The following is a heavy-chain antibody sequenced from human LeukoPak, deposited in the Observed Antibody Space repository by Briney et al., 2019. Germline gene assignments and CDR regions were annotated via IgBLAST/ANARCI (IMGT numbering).Heavy chain of an antibody. CDR2: IYYSEST. J-gene: IGHJ5*02. Sequence: SETLSLTCTVSGGSISSYYWSWIRQPPGKGLEWIGYIYYSESTNYNPSLKSRVTISVDTSKNQFSLKLSSVTAADTAVYYCARYSGSLGGFDPWGQGTLVTVSS. CDR3: ARYSGSLGGFDP. V-gene: IGHV4-59*01. CDR1: GGSISSYY. D-gene: IGHD1-26*01.